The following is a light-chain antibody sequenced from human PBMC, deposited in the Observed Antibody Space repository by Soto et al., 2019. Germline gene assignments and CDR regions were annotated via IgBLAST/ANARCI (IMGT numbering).Light chain of an antibody. V-gene: IGKV3-15*01. CDR3: QQYNNWPPLT. Sequence: EIVMTQSPATLSVSPGERATLSFRSSQSVSSNLAWYQQKPGQAPRLLIYGASTRATGIPARFSGSGSGTEFTLTIGSLQSEDFAVYYCQQYNNWPPLTFGGGTKVDIK. J-gene: IGKJ4*01. CDR1: QSVSSN. CDR2: GAS.